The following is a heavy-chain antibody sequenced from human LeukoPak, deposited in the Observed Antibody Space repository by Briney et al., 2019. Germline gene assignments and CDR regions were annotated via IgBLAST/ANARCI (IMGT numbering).Heavy chain of an antibody. J-gene: IGHJ4*02. CDR2: INPNSGGT. CDR3: ARNLPRDYGDYVGY. V-gene: IGHV1-2*06. Sequence: ASVKVSCKGSGYTFTGYFLHWVRQAPGQGLEWMGRINPNSGGTDYAQKFQGRVTMTRDTSISTAYMELSRLGSDDTAVYFCARNLPRDYGDYVGYWGQGTLVTVSS. CDR1: GYTFTGYF. D-gene: IGHD4-17*01.